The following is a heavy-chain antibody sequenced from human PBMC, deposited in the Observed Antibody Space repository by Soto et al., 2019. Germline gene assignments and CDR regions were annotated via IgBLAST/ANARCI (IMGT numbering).Heavy chain of an antibody. CDR2: INPKSGGT. Sequence: ASVKVSCKASGYTFTDYYMHWVRQAPGQGLEWMGWINPKSGGTKYVQKFQGRVIMTRDTSISTVFLEMTGLRSDESAVYYCAGGRQTVPALDYYYGMDVWGQGTTVTVSS. D-gene: IGHD2-2*01. CDR1: GYTFTDYY. CDR3: AGGRQTVPALDYYYGMDV. V-gene: IGHV1-2*02. J-gene: IGHJ6*02.